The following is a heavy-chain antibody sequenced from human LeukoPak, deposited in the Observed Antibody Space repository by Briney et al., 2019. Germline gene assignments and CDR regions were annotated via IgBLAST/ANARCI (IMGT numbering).Heavy chain of an antibody. Sequence: GGSLRLSCAASGFTFDDYAMHWVRQAPGKGLEWVSGISWNSGSIGYADSVKGRFTISRDNAKNSLYLQMNSLRAEDMALYYCAKATWIQLWGANGAFDIWGQGTMVTVSS. D-gene: IGHD5-18*01. CDR2: ISWNSGSI. CDR1: GFTFDDYA. CDR3: AKATWIQLWGANGAFDI. J-gene: IGHJ3*02. V-gene: IGHV3-9*03.